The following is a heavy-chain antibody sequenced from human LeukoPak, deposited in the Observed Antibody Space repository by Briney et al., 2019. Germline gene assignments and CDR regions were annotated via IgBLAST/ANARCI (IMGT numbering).Heavy chain of an antibody. CDR2: ISGSGGST. Sequence: GGSLRLSCAASGFTFSSYAVNWVRQTPGKGLEWVSAISGSGGSTYYADSVKGRFTISRDNSKNTLYLQMNSLRAEDTAVYYCAEDPWEGQLDAAFDIWGQGTMVTVSS. J-gene: IGHJ3*02. CDR3: AEDPWEGQLDAAFDI. V-gene: IGHV3-23*01. D-gene: IGHD1-1*01. CDR1: GFTFSSYA.